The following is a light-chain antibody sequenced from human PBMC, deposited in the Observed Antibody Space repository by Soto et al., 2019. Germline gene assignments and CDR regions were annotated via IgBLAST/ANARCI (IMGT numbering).Light chain of an antibody. Sequence: QSALTQPASVSGSPGQSITISCTGTSSDVGGYKFVSWYQHHPGKAPKLMIYDVSDRPSGVSNRFSGSKSGNTASLTISGLQAEDEADYYCISYASSSTLVFGGGTKLTVL. CDR3: ISYASSSTLV. J-gene: IGLJ3*02. CDR1: SSDVGGYKF. V-gene: IGLV2-14*03. CDR2: DVS.